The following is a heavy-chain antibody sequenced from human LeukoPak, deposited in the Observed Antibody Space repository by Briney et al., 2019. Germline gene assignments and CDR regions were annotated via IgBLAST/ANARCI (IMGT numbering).Heavy chain of an antibody. CDR2: IYGSGVTT. CDR3: ARAWGNDYDLNY. D-gene: IGHD3-3*01. V-gene: IGHV3-23*01. Sequence: GGSLRLSCAASGFTFSSYAMSWVRQAPGKGLEWVSAIYGSGVTTKYADSVKGRFTIPRDNAKNSLYLQMNSLRVEDTAVYYCARAWGNDYDLNYWGQGTLVTDSS. J-gene: IGHJ4*02. CDR1: GFTFSSYA.